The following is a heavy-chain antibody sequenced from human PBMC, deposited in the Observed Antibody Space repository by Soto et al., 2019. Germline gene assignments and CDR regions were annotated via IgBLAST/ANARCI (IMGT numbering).Heavy chain of an antibody. V-gene: IGHV3-9*01. CDR2: ISWDSGTI. D-gene: IGHD6-13*01. CDR1: GFTFDDYA. CDR3: ARDYSSNWYYAMDV. J-gene: IGHJ6*02. Sequence: EVQLVESGGGLVQPGRSLRLSCAASGFTFDDYAMHWVRQAPGKGLEWVSGISWDSGTIAYADSVKRRFTIARDNTKNSLELQMNSLRAEDTALYDCARDYSSNWYYAMDVWCQGTTVTVSS.